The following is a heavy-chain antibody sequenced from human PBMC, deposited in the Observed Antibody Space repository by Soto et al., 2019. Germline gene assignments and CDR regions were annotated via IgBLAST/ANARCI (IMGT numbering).Heavy chain of an antibody. J-gene: IGHJ3*01. V-gene: IGHV3-23*01. CDR1: GFTFSNHV. D-gene: IGHD6-19*01. CDR2: VAVSGTAT. CDR3: AREVFSSGRAGGFDL. Sequence: EVLLLESGGGLVLAGGFLRLSCAAYGFTFSNHVMTWVRRAPGKGLEWVSTVAVSGTATYYADSVKGRFTVSRDDSKSTPFLQMNSLRVEDTAIYYCAREVFSSGRAGGFDLWGQGTMVTVSS.